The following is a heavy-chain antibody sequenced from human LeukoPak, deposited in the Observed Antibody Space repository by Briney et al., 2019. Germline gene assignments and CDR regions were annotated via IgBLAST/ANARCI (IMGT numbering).Heavy chain of an antibody. CDR2: ISGSGGST. CDR1: GFTFSSYA. CDR3: AKGSARAHYYYGSGSYQQYFQH. Sequence: GGSLRPSCAASGFTFSSYAMSWVRQAPGKGLEWVSAISGSGGSTYYADSVKGRFTISRDNSKNTLYLQMNSLRAEDTAVYYCAKGSARAHYYYGSGSYQQYFQHWGQGTLVTVSS. J-gene: IGHJ1*01. V-gene: IGHV3-23*01. D-gene: IGHD3-10*01.